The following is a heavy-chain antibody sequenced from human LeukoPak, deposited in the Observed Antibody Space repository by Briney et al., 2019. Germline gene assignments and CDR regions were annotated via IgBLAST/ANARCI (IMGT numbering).Heavy chain of an antibody. Sequence: GGSLRLSCAASGFTFSSYAMHWVRQAPGKGLEWVAVISYDGSNKYYADSVKGRFTISRDNSKNTLYLQMNSLRAEDTAVYYCARDLAVLYDSSGYSFDSWGQGTLVTVSS. D-gene: IGHD3-22*01. CDR2: ISYDGSNK. J-gene: IGHJ5*01. CDR1: GFTFSSYA. V-gene: IGHV3-30-3*01. CDR3: ARDLAVLYDSSGYSFDS.